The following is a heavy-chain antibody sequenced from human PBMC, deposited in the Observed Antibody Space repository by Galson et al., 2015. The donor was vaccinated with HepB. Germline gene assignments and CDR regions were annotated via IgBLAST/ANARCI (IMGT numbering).Heavy chain of an antibody. CDR3: ARRGRDPRLKIHWYFDL. J-gene: IGHJ2*01. V-gene: IGHV4-34*01. Sequence: TLSLTCAVYGGSFSGYYWSWIRQPPGKGLEWIGEINHSGSTNYNPSLKSRVTISVDTSKNQFSLKLSSVTAADTAVYYCARRGRDPRLKIHWYFDLWGRGTLVTVSS. CDR2: INHSGST. D-gene: IGHD2-21*02. CDR1: GGSFSGYY.